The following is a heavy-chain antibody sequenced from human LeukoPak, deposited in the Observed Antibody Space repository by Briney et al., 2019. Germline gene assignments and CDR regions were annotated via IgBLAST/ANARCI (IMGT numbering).Heavy chain of an antibody. Sequence: RASETLSLTCAVYGGSFSGYYWSWIRQPPGKGLEWIGEINHSGSTNYNPSLKSRVTISVDTSKNQFSLKLSSVTAADTAVYYCARGGSSSWYHALGSGHDYWGQGTLVTVSS. V-gene: IGHV4-34*01. D-gene: IGHD6-13*01. CDR3: ARGGSSSWYHALGSGHDY. J-gene: IGHJ4*02. CDR2: INHSGST. CDR1: GGSFSGYY.